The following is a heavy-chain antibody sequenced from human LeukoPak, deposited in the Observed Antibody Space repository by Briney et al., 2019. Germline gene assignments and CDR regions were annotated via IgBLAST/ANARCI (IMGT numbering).Heavy chain of an antibody. CDR2: INHSGST. J-gene: IGHJ6*02. D-gene: IGHD5-12*01. Sequence: SETLSLTCAVYGGSFSGYSWSWIRQPPGKGLEWIGEINHSGSTNYNPSLKSRVTISVDTSKNQFSLKLSSVTAADTAVYYCASWSRGYYYYYYGMDVWGQGTTVTVSS. CDR3: ASWSRGYYYYYYGMDV. CDR1: GGSFSGYS. V-gene: IGHV4-34*01.